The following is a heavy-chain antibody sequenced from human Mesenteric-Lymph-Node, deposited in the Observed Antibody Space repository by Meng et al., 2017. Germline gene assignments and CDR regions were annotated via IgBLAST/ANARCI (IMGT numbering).Heavy chain of an antibody. CDR1: GFTFSSYW. J-gene: IGHJ6*02. V-gene: IGHV3-74*01. Sequence: GGSLRLSCAASGFTFSSYWMHWVRQAPGKGLVWVSRINSDGSSTSYADSVKGRFTISRDNAKNTLYLQMNSLSAEDTAVYYCARVAEQWPDIDYYYYYGMDVWGQGTTVTVSS. CDR3: ARVAEQWPDIDYYYYYGMDV. D-gene: IGHD6-19*01. CDR2: INSDGSST.